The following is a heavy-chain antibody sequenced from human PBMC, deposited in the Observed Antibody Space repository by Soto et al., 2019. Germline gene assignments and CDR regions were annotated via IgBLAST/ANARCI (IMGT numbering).Heavy chain of an antibody. V-gene: IGHV1-69*01. CDR3: ARYCSSTSCPAYYYYGMDV. CDR2: IIPIFGTA. J-gene: IGHJ6*02. Sequence: QVQLVQSGAEVKKPGSSVKVSCKASGGTFSSYAISWVRQAPGQGLEWMGGIIPIFGTANYAQKFHGRVTITADESTSTAYMELSSLRSEDTAVYYCARYCSSTSCPAYYYYGMDVWGQETTVTVSS. D-gene: IGHD2-2*01. CDR1: GGTFSSYA.